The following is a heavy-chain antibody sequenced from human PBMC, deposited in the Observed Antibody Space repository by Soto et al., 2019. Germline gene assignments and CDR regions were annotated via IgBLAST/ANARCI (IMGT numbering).Heavy chain of an antibody. CDR2: IIPIFGTA. J-gene: IGHJ6*02. Sequence: QVQLVQSGAEVKKPGSSVKVSCKASGGTFSSYAISWVRQAPGQGLEWMGGIIPIFGTANYAQKFQGRVTITADEYTSTAYMELSRLRSEDTAVYYWAREPPRTIFVVAYYYGMDVWGQGTTVTVSS. CDR3: AREPPRTIFVVAYYYGMDV. CDR1: GGTFSSYA. D-gene: IGHD3-3*01. V-gene: IGHV1-69*01.